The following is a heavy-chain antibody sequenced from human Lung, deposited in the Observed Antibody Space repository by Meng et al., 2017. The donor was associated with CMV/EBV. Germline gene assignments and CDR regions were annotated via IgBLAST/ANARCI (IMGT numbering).Heavy chain of an antibody. CDR1: GFTFSTYT. CDR2: ISSSSSYI. Sequence: ESXKISCAASGFTFSTYTINWVRQAPGKGLEWVSCISSSSSYIYYADSVKGRFTISRDNAKNSVYLQMDSLRADDTAVYYCARARVFYAMDVWSQGTTVTVSS. CDR3: ARARVFYAMDV. V-gene: IGHV3-21*01. J-gene: IGHJ6*02.